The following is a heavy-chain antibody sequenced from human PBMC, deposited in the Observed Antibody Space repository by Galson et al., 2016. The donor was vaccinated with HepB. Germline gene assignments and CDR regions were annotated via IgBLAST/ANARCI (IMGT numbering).Heavy chain of an antibody. CDR3: TKARARGDYTGYRAEPDF. CDR2: ISWTSDMI. J-gene: IGHJ4*02. D-gene: IGHD5-12*01. V-gene: IGHV3-9*01. Sequence: SLRLSCAARGFSFDDYVMHWVRQAPGKGLEWVSGISWTSDMIGYAASVKGRFTISRDKAKDYLDLQMNSLRVEDTGWYYCTKARARGDYTGYRAEPDFWGQGALVTVSS. CDR1: GFSFDDYV.